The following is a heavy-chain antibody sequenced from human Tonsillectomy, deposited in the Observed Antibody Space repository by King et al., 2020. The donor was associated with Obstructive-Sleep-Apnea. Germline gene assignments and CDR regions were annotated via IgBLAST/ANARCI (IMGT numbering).Heavy chain of an antibody. CDR3: AKGDDIAATGSVFDY. CDR1: GFTFSSYA. V-gene: IGHV3-23*04. Sequence: VQLVESWGGLGQPGGSLRLSCAASGFTFSSYAMSWVRQAPGKGLEWVSAISGSGGSTYYADSVKGRFTISRDNSKKTLYLQMNSLRAEDTAVHYCAKGDDIAATGSVFDYWGQGTLVTVSS. D-gene: IGHD6-13*01. J-gene: IGHJ4*02. CDR2: ISGSGGST.